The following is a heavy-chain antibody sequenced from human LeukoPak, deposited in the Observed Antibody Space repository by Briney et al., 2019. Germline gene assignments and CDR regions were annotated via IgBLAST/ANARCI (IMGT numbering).Heavy chain of an antibody. CDR3: AKDRYSGSYYVSGFDY. CDR2: IRYDGSNK. Sequence: PGGSLRLSCAASGFTFSSYGMHWVRQAPGKGLEWVALIRYDGSNKYYADSVKGRFTISRDNSKNTLYLQMNSLRAEDTAVYYCAKDRYSGSYYVSGFDYWGQGTLVTVSS. D-gene: IGHD1-26*01. CDR1: GFTFSSYG. V-gene: IGHV3-30*02. J-gene: IGHJ4*02.